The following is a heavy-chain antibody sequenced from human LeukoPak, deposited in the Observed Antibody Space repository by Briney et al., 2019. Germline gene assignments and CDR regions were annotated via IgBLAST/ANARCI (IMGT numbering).Heavy chain of an antibody. Sequence: GGSLRLSCGASGFTFSNYAMSWVRQAPGKGLEWVSAISSTGGSTSYADSVKGRLTISRDNSKSTLYLRINSLRVEDTAVYFCAKDHSEGTTWYQTGEYVDCWGQGTLVTVSS. CDR3: AKDHSEGTTWYQTGEYVDC. J-gene: IGHJ4*02. V-gene: IGHV3-23*01. D-gene: IGHD1-14*01. CDR2: ISSTGGST. CDR1: GFTFSNYA.